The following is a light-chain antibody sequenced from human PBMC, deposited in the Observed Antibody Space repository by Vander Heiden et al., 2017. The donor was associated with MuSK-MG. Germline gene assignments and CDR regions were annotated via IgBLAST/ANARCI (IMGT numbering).Light chain of an antibody. CDR2: DAS. J-gene: IGKJ5*01. CDR3: QQRSNWPIT. Sequence: EIVLTQSPATLSLSPGERAPLSSRASQSVSSYLAWYQQKPGQAPRLLIYDASNRATGIPARFSGSGSGTDFTLTISSLEPEDFAVYYCQQRSNWPITFGQGTLLEIK. CDR1: QSVSSY. V-gene: IGKV3-11*01.